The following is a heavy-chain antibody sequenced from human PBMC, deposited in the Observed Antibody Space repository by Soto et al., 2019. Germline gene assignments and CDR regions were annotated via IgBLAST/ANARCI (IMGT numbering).Heavy chain of an antibody. V-gene: IGHV3-30*18. CDR2: ISYDGSNK. J-gene: IGHJ4*02. Sequence: GGSLRLSCAASGFTFSSYGMHWVRQAPGKGLEWVAVISYDGSNKYYADSVKGRFTISRDNSKNTLYLQMNSLRAEDTAVYYWAKDHYYDSSGYYAGSFDYWGQGTLVTVSS. D-gene: IGHD3-22*01. CDR3: AKDHYYDSSGYYAGSFDY. CDR1: GFTFSSYG.